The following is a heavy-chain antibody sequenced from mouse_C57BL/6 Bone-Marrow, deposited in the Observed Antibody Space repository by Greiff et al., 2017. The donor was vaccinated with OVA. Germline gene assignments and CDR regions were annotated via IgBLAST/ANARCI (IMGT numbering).Heavy chain of an antibody. D-gene: IGHD2-4*01. CDR1: GFTFSDFY. J-gene: IGHJ4*01. CDR3: ARDLYDYDRYYAMDY. CDR2: SRNKANDYTT. V-gene: IGHV7-1*01. Sequence: EVMLVESGGGLVQSGRSLRLSCATSGFTFSDFYMEWVRQAPGKGLEWIAASRNKANDYTTEYSASVKGRFIVSRDTSQSILYLQMNALRAEDTAIYYCARDLYDYDRYYAMDYWGQGTSVTVSS.